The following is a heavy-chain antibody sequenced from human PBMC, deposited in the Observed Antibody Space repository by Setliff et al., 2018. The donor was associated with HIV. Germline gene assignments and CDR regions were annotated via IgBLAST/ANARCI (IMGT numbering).Heavy chain of an antibody. V-gene: IGHV4-38-2*01. J-gene: IGHJ4*02. CDR3: ARSRLHYYDSSGYYPSYFDY. Sequence: PSETLSLTCDVSGSSITGDFYWGWIRQPPGKGLEWIGSLHHGGSTYKNPSLNSRVTISVDTSKDQFSLKLSSATAADTAVYYCARSRLHYYDSSGYYPSYFDYWGQGTLVTVSS. CDR2: LHHGGST. D-gene: IGHD3-22*01. CDR1: GSSITGDFY.